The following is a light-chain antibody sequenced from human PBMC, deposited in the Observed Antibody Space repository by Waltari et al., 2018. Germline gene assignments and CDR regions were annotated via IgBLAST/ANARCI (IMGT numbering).Light chain of an antibody. CDR1: QSVSGN. Sequence: EIVMTQSPATLSVSPGERATLSCRASQSVSGNLAWYQQKPGQATRLLIYGASTRATGIPARFSGSASGTEFSLTISSLQSEDSAVYYCQQYYDWRRVTFGQGTRLEIK. V-gene: IGKV3D-15*01. J-gene: IGKJ5*01. CDR3: QQYYDWRRVT. CDR2: GAS.